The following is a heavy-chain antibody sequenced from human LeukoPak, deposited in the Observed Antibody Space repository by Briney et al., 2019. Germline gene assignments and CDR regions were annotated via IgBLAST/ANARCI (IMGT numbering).Heavy chain of an antibody. CDR2: IYYSGST. D-gene: IGHD6-19*01. J-gene: IGHJ5*02. Sequence: SETLSLTCTVSSGSISSYYWSWIQQPPGKGLEWIGYIYYSGSTNYNPSLKSRVTISVDTSKNQFSLKLSSVTAADTAVYYCATSHSSGWYVDWFDPWGQGTLVTISS. V-gene: IGHV4-59*12. CDR1: SGSISSYY. CDR3: ATSHSSGWYVDWFDP.